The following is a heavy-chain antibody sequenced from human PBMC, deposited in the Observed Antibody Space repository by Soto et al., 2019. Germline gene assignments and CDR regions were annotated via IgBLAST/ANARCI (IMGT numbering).Heavy chain of an antibody. CDR1: GFTFSSYG. CDR2: ISPDGGRQ. D-gene: IGHD3-3*02. V-gene: IGHV3-30*18. Sequence: VQLVESGGGVVQPGRTLRISCGASGFTFSSYGMHWVRQAPGKGLEWVATISPDGGRQFYAVSVRGQFTISRDNHRNTLVLQMDNLRSEDTAVSYSAKDRIYGVIPNWLDSWGQGTPVSVSS. J-gene: IGHJ5*01. CDR3: AKDRIYGVIPNWLDS.